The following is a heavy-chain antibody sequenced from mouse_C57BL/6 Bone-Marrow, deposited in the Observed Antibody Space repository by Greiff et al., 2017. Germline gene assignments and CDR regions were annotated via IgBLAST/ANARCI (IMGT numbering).Heavy chain of an antibody. Sequence: VQLQQPGAELVKPGASVKLSCKASGYTFTSYWMHWVKQRPGQGLEWIGMIYPNSGSTNYNEKFKSKATLTADKSSSTAYMRLRSLATEDSAGYYCASLGECWGQGSTLTVYS. CDR1: GYTFTSYW. J-gene: IGHJ2*01. CDR2: IYPNSGST. CDR3: ASLGEC. V-gene: IGHV1-64*01.